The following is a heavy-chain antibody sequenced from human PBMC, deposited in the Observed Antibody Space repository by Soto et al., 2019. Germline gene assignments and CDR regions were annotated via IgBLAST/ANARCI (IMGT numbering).Heavy chain of an antibody. D-gene: IGHD3-9*01. J-gene: IGHJ4*02. CDR1: GFTFSSYA. CDR2: ISGSGGST. CDR3: ARLLRYFDWYSDY. Sequence: GGSLRLSCAASGFTFSSYAMSWVRQAPGKGLERVSAISGSGGSTYYADTVKGRFTISRDNSKNTLYLQMNSLRAEDTAVYYCARLLRYFDWYSDYWGQGTLVTVSS. V-gene: IGHV3-23*01.